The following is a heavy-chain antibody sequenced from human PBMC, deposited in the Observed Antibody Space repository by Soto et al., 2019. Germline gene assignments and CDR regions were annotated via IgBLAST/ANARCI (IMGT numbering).Heavy chain of an antibody. J-gene: IGHJ1*01. CDR2: IYHSGSA. V-gene: IGHV4-4*02. CDR1: GGSISSNNW. CDR3: ARDRSGRAEYFQH. Sequence: QVQLQESGPGLVEPSGTLSLTCAVSGGSISSNNWWSWVSQPPGKGLEWMGEIYHSGSANSTPSLRRRVTIAVDASNDQFSLKLSSVTAADTAVYYCARDRSGRAEYFQHWGQGTLVTVSS. D-gene: IGHD2-15*01.